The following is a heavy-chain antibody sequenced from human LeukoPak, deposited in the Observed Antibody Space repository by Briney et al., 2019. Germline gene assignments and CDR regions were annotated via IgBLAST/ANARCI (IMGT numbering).Heavy chain of an antibody. CDR2: IIPTFGIA. CDR1: GGTFSSYA. V-gene: IGHV1-69*04. CDR3: ARAYSSGLINY. Sequence: GASVKVSCKASGGTFSSYAISWVRQAPGQGLEWMGRIIPTFGIANYAQKFQGRVTITADKSTSTAYMELSSLRSEDTAVYYCARAYSSGLINYWGQGTLVTVSS. J-gene: IGHJ4*02. D-gene: IGHD3-22*01.